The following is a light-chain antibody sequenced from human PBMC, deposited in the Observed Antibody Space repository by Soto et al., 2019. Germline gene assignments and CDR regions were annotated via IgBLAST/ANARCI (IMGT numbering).Light chain of an antibody. CDR2: RAS. CDR3: QQSYTAPLS. V-gene: IGKV1-39*01. J-gene: IGKJ5*01. Sequence: DIQMTQSPPSLSASVGDTVSITCRASQTVSIFLNWYQQKLGQAPTALIRRASTLQSGVPSRFAGSGDGTEFTLTINDVQADDFATYYCQQSYTAPLSFGQGTRLEIK. CDR1: QTVSIF.